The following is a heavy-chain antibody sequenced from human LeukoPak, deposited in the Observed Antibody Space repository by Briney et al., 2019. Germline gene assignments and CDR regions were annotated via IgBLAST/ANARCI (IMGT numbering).Heavy chain of an antibody. CDR3: ARAAAGTSGAFDI. D-gene: IGHD6-13*01. CDR2: IYSDGSST. CDR1: EFTFSSYW. Sequence: PGGSLRLSCAASEFTFSSYWMHWVRQVPGKGLVWVSHIYSDGSSTNYADSVKGRFTISRDNAKNTLYLQMNSLRADDTAVYYCARAAAGTSGAFDIWGQGTMVTVSS. V-gene: IGHV3-74*01. J-gene: IGHJ3*02.